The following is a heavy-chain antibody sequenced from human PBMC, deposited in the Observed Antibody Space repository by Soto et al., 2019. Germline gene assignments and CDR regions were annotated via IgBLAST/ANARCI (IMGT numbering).Heavy chain of an antibody. CDR1: GFTFSSYA. CDR2: ISGSGGST. CDR3: AKMNGDYVFGWFDP. D-gene: IGHD4-17*01. V-gene: IGHV3-23*01. J-gene: IGHJ5*02. Sequence: EVQLLESEGGLVQRGGSLRLSCAASGFTFSSYAMSWVRQAPGKGLEWVSAISGSGGSTYYADSVKGRFTISRDNSKNTLYLQMNSLRAEDTAVYYCAKMNGDYVFGWFDPWGQGTLVTVSS.